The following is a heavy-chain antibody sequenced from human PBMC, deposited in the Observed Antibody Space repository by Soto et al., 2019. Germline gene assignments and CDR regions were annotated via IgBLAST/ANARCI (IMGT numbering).Heavy chain of an antibody. CDR1: GGSISSSSYY. V-gene: IGHV4-39*01. Sequence: QLQLQESGPGLVKPSETLSLTCTVSGGSISSSSYYWGWIRQPPGKGLEWIGSIYYSGSTYYNPSLKSRVTISVDTSKNQFSLKLSSVTAADTAVYYCASLHIAAACTGWSYWGQGTLVTVSS. CDR2: IYYSGST. J-gene: IGHJ4*02. D-gene: IGHD6-13*01. CDR3: ASLHIAAACTGWSY.